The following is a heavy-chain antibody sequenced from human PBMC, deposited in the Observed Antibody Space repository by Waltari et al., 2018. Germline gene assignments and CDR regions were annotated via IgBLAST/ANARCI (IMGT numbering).Heavy chain of an antibody. Sequence: QVQLQESGPGLVKPSETLSLTCTVPGGSISSHYWSWIRQPPGKGLEWIGYIYYSGSTNYNPSLKSRVTISVDTSKNQFSLKLSSVTAADTAVYYCAGGIVGALDDAFDIWGQGTMVTVSS. V-gene: IGHV4-59*11. D-gene: IGHD1-26*01. CDR3: AGGIVGALDDAFDI. CDR1: GGSISSHY. J-gene: IGHJ3*02. CDR2: IYYSGST.